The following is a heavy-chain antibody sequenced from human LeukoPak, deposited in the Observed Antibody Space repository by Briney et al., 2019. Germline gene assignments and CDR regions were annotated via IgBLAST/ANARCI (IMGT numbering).Heavy chain of an antibody. CDR3: ARDPAPITIFGVGGYFDY. Sequence: SQTLSLTCTVSGGSISSGSYYWSWIRQPAGKGLEWIGRIYTSGSTNYNPSLKSRVTISVDTSKNQFSLKLSSVTAADTAVYYCARDPAPITIFGVGGYFDYWGQGTLVTVSS. V-gene: IGHV4-61*02. J-gene: IGHJ4*02. CDR2: IYTSGST. CDR1: GGSISSGSYY. D-gene: IGHD3-3*01.